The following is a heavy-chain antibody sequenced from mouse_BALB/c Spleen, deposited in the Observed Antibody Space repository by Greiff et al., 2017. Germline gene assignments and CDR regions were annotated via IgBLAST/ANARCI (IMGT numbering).Heavy chain of an antibody. CDR2: IWGDGST. D-gene: IGHD2-4*01. CDR1: GFSLTGYG. V-gene: IGHV2-6-7*01. Sequence: VMLVESGPGLVAPSQSLSITCTVSGFSLTGYGVNWVRQPPGKGLEWLGMIWGDGSTDYNSALKSRLSISKDNSKSPVFLKMNRLQTDNTARYYLASDWDDYGAMDYWGQGTSVTVSS. J-gene: IGHJ4*01. CDR3: ASDWDDYGAMDY.